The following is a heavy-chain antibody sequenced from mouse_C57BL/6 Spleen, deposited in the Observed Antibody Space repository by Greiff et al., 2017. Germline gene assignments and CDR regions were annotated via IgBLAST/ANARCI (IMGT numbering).Heavy chain of an antibody. J-gene: IGHJ4*01. V-gene: IGHV1-53*01. D-gene: IGHD2-3*01. Sequence: QVQLQHPGTELVKPGASVKLSCKASGYPFTSYWMHWVKQRPGQGLEWIGNINPSNGGTNYNEKFKSKATLTVDKSSSTAYMQLSSLTSEDSAVYYCAREDGYYEMDYWGQGTSVTVSS. CDR1: GYPFTSYW. CDR3: AREDGYYEMDY. CDR2: INPSNGGT.